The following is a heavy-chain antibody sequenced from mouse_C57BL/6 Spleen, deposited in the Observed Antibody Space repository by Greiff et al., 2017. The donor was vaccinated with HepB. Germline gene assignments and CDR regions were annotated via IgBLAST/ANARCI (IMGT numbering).Heavy chain of an antibody. Sequence: EVQRVESGPGLVKPSQSLSLTCSVTGYSITSGYYWNWIRQFPGNKLEWMGYISYDGSNNYNPSLKNRISITRDTSKNQFFLKLNSVTTEDTATYYCAGNYDYFDDWGQGTTLTVSS. D-gene: IGHD2-1*01. CDR3: AGNYDYFDD. CDR1: GYSITSGYY. V-gene: IGHV3-6*01. J-gene: IGHJ2*01. CDR2: ISYDGSN.